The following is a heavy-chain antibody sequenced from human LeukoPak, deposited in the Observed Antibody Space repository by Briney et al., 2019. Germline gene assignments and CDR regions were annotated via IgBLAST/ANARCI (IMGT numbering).Heavy chain of an antibody. V-gene: IGHV1-8*01. CDR1: GYTFTSYD. CDR2: MNPNSGNT. CDR3: ARAASVTSTYNWFDP. Sequence: GASVKVSCKASGYTFTSYDINWVRQATGQGLEWMGWMNPNSGNTGYAQKFQGRVTMTRNTSISTAYMELSSLRSDDSAVYFCARAASVTSTYNWFDPWGQGTLVTVSS. D-gene: IGHD4-17*01. J-gene: IGHJ5*02.